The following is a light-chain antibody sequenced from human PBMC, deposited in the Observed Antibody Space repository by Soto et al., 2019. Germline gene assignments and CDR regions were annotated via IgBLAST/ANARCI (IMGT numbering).Light chain of an antibody. CDR1: QIIMSNY. V-gene: IGKV3-20*01. Sequence: EIVLTQSPGTLSLSPGERATLSCRASQIIMSNYLAWYQQKPGQAPSLLIYGASARATGIPDRFAGSGSGTDFTLTSSGLEPEDFEVYFFQQYGNSPLTFGQGTKLEI. CDR3: QQYGNSPLT. J-gene: IGKJ1*01. CDR2: GAS.